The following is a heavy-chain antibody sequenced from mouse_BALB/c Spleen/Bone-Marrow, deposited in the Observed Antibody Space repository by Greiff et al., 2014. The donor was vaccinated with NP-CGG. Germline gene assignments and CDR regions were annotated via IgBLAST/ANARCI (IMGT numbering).Heavy chain of an antibody. CDR3: ARSDGYRDMDY. J-gene: IGHJ4*01. D-gene: IGHD2-3*01. CDR1: GYAFSSSW. Sequence: VMLLESGPELVKPGASVKISCKASGYAFSSSWMNWVKQRPGQGLEWIGRIYPGDGDTKYNGKFKGKATLTADKSSSTAYMQLSSLTSVDSAVYFCARSDGYRDMDYWGQGTSVTVSS. CDR2: IYPGDGDT. V-gene: IGHV1-82*01.